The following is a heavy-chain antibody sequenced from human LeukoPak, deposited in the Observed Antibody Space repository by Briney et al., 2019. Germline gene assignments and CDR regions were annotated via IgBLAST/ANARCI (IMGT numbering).Heavy chain of an antibody. D-gene: IGHD1-26*01. V-gene: IGHV3-30*18. CDR3: AKGELHFNTCSFDY. CDR1: GFTFSSHA. J-gene: IGHJ4*02. CDR2: ISYDGNHK. Sequence: GGSLRLSCAASGFTFSSHAIHWVRQAPGKGLEWVAVISYDGNHKYYGDSVKGRFTISRDNSRNTLYLQMDSLKTEDTAVYYCAKGELHFNTCSFDYWGQGTLVTVSS.